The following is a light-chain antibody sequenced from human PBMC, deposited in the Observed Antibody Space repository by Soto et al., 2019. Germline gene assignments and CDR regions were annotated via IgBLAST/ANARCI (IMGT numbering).Light chain of an antibody. CDR1: SSNIGTGYD. Sequence: QSVLTQPPSVSGAPGQRVTISCTGSSSNIGTGYDVHWYQQLPGTAPILLIYGNSNRPSGVPDRFSGSKSGTSASLAITGIQAEDEADYYCQSYDSSLSGSVFGGGTKLTVL. CDR2: GNS. J-gene: IGLJ2*01. V-gene: IGLV1-40*01. CDR3: QSYDSSLSGSV.